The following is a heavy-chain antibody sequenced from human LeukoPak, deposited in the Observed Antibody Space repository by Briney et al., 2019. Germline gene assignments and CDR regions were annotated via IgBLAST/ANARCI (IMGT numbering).Heavy chain of an antibody. CDR1: GFSFDDYG. CDR2: INWNGDST. CDR3: ARDLRVVITGSFDS. Sequence: GGSLRLSCAASGFSFDDYGLTWVRQAPGKGLEWVTGINWNGDSTDYADSVKGRFTISRDNAKNSLYLQMNSLRAEDTALYYCARDLRVVITGSFDSWGQGTLVTVSS. D-gene: IGHD3-22*01. J-gene: IGHJ4*02. V-gene: IGHV3-20*04.